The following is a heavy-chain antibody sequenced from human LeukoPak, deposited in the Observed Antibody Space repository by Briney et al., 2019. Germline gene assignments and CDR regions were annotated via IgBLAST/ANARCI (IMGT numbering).Heavy chain of an antibody. D-gene: IGHD3-22*01. Sequence: EAPVKVSCKASGGTFSSYAISWVRQAPGQGLEWMGGIIPIFGTANYAQKFQGRVTITADESTSTAYMELSSLRSEDTAVYYCAREEAYDSSGYYYDYWGQGTLVTVSS. V-gene: IGHV1-69*13. CDR1: GGTFSSYA. J-gene: IGHJ4*02. CDR2: IIPIFGTA. CDR3: AREEAYDSSGYYYDY.